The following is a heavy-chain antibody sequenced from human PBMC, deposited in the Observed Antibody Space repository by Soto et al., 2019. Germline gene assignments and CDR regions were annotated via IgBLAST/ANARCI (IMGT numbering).Heavy chain of an antibody. Sequence: QVQLVESGGGVVQPGRSLRLSCAASGFTFSSYTIHWVRQAPGKGLEWVAVISYDGSNKYYADSVKGRFTVSRDNSTNTMYLQMNSMRAEDKAVYYCARVGQWLVPWGDWFDYWGQGTLVTVSS. CDR2: ISYDGSNK. D-gene: IGHD6-19*01. CDR3: ARVGQWLVPWGDWFDY. CDR1: GFTFSSYT. V-gene: IGHV3-30-3*01. J-gene: IGHJ4*02.